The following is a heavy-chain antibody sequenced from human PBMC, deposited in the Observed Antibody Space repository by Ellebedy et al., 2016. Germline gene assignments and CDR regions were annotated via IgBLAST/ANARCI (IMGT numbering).Heavy chain of an antibody. V-gene: IGHV4-39*07. Sequence: SETLSLXXTVSGGSITSGSYYWTWIRQPPGKGLEWIGNIYHSGNTYYNPSLKSRVTISVDTSKNQFSLKLHSLTAADTAVYYCARDATRSGSYDYWGQGTLVTVSS. D-gene: IGHD1-26*01. CDR3: ARDATRSGSYDY. CDR1: GGSITSGSYY. J-gene: IGHJ4*02. CDR2: IYHSGNT.